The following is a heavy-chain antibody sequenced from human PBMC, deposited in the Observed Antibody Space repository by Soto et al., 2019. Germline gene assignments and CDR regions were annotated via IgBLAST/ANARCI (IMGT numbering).Heavy chain of an antibody. Sequence: PSETLSLTCTVSGGSVNSGTFYWHWIRQYPGKGLEWIGYIYSSGSTYYNPSLKSRVTISVDTSKNQFSLKLSSVTAADTAVYYCARTSGGQHYYYYGMDVWGQGTTVTVS. V-gene: IGHV4-31*03. CDR2: IYSSGST. CDR1: GGSVNSGTFY. D-gene: IGHD3-10*01. J-gene: IGHJ6*02. CDR3: ARTSGGQHYYYYGMDV.